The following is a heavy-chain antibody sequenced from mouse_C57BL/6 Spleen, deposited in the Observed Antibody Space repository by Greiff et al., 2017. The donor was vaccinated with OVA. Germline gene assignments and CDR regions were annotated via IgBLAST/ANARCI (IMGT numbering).Heavy chain of an antibody. J-gene: IGHJ3*01. CDR3: ARESWHVFAY. CDR1: GYTFTSYW. D-gene: IGHD3-1*01. Sequence: QVQLQQPGAELVRPGSSVKLSCKASGYTFTSYWMHWVKQRPIQGLEWIGNIDPSDSETNYNQKFKDKATLTVDKSSSTAYMQLSSLTSEDSAVYYCARESWHVFAYWGQGTLVTVSA. V-gene: IGHV1-52*01. CDR2: IDPSDSET.